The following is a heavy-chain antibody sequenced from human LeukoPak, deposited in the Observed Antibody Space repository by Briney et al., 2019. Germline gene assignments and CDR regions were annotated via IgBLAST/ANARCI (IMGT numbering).Heavy chain of an antibody. D-gene: IGHD2-2*01. CDR1: GFTFDDYG. V-gene: IGHV3-20*01. Sequence: LXLSXAASGFTFDDYGMSWVRQAPGKXLEWVSGITWNGGSTGYADSVKGRFTISRDNAKNSLYLQMNSLRAEDTALYHCARRQYCSSTTCYVGKNYYGMDVWGQGTTVTVSS. CDR3: ARRQYCSSTTCYVGKNYYGMDV. J-gene: IGHJ6*02. CDR2: ITWNGGST.